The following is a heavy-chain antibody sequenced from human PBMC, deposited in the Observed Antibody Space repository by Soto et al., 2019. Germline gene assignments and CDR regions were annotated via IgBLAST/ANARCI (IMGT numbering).Heavy chain of an antibody. CDR3: ERNGVDCSSPSCDQKANYYGMDV. CDR2: ISGSGGST. CDR1: GFTFSSYA. V-gene: IGHV3-23*01. Sequence: EVQLLESGGGLVQPGGSLRLSCAASGFTFSSYAMSWVRPAPGKGLEWVSAISGSGGSTYYADSVKGRFTISRDKSKNTLYLQMNRLRAEDTAVYYCERNGVDCSSPSCDQKANYYGMDVWGQGTTVTVSS. J-gene: IGHJ6*02. D-gene: IGHD2-2*01.